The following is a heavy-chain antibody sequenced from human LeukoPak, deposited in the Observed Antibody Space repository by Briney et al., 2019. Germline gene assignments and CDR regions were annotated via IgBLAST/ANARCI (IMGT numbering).Heavy chain of an antibody. CDR2: INPNSGGT. D-gene: IGHD2-8*01. Sequence: GASVKVSCKASGYTFTGYYMHWVRQAPGRGLEWMGWINPNSGGTNYAQKFQGRVTMTRDTSISTAYMELSRLRSDDTAVYYCARGEDIVLMVYAADFDYWGQGTLVTVSS. J-gene: IGHJ4*02. CDR1: GYTFTGYY. CDR3: ARGEDIVLMVYAADFDY. V-gene: IGHV1-2*02.